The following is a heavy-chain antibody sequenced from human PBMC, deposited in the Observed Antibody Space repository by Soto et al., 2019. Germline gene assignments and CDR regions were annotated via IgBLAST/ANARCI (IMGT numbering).Heavy chain of an antibody. CDR3: TRAKGDRRAYVFFDY. V-gene: IGHV3-49*04. CDR1: GFTFANAW. CDR2: LRANSKGGTT. J-gene: IGHJ4*02. D-gene: IGHD3-10*02. Sequence: PGGSLRLSCESSGFTFANAWMSWVRQAPGKGLEWVGRLRANSKGGTTEYAASVKGRFTISRDDSKSIAYLQMNSLKTEDTAVYYCTRAKGDRRAYVFFDYWGQGTLVTVSS.